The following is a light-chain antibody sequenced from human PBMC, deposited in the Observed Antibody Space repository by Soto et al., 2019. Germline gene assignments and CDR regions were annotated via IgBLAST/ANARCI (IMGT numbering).Light chain of an antibody. V-gene: IGKV3-15*01. Sequence: EIVMTQSPVTLSVSPGERATLSCRASQSVSSNLAWYQQKPGQAPRLLIYGASTRATGIPARFSGSGSGKDFTLTISSLQSEDFAVYYCQHYNNWPPWTFGHGTKVEIK. J-gene: IGKJ1*01. CDR3: QHYNNWPPWT. CDR1: QSVSSN. CDR2: GAS.